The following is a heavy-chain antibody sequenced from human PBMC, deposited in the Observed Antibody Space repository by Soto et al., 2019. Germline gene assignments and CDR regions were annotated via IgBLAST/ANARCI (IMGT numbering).Heavy chain of an antibody. D-gene: IGHD6-6*01. CDR1: GYTFTSYG. V-gene: IGHV1-18*01. CDR3: ASFRPGFYYFDY. CDR2: ISAYNGNT. J-gene: IGHJ4*02. Sequence: ASVKVSCKASGYTFTSYGISWVRQAPGQGLEWMGWISAYNGNTNYAQKLQGRVTMTTDTSTSTAYMELRSLRSDDTAVYYCASFRPGFYYFDYWGQGTLVTVSS.